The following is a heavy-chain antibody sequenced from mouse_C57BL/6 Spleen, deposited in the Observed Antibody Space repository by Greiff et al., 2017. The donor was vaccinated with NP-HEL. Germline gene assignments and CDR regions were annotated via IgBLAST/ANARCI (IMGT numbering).Heavy chain of an antibody. J-gene: IGHJ2*01. D-gene: IGHD3-1*01. CDR3: ARDRDLALDY. CDR2: ISYDGSN. V-gene: IGHV3-6*01. CDR1: GYSITSGYY. Sequence: EVQLQESGPGLVKPSQSLSLTCSVTGYSITSGYYWNWIRQFPGNKLEWMGYISYDGSNNYNPSLKNRISITRDTSKNQFFLKLNSVTTEDTATYYCARDRDLALDYWGQGTTLTVSS.